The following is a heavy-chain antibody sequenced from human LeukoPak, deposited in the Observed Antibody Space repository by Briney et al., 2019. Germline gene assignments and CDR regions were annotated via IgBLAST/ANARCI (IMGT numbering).Heavy chain of an antibody. Sequence: SETLSLTCAVYGGSFSGYYWSWIRQPPGKGLEWIGEINHSGSTNYNPSLKSRVTISVDTSKNQFSLKLSSVTAADTAVYYCARRTRYCSGGSCYSTFDYWGQGTPVTVSS. V-gene: IGHV4-34*01. J-gene: IGHJ4*02. CDR2: INHSGST. CDR1: GGSFSGYY. CDR3: ARRTRYCSGGSCYSTFDY. D-gene: IGHD2-15*01.